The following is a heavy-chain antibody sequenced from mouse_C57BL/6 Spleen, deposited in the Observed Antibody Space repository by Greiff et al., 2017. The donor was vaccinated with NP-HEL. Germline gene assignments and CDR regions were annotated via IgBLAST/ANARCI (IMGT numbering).Heavy chain of an antibody. J-gene: IGHJ2*01. V-gene: IGHV1-42*01. D-gene: IGHD2-2*01. CDR2: INPSTGGT. Sequence: EVQVVESGPELVKPGASVKISCKASGYSFTGYYMNWVKQSPEKSLEWIGEINPSTGGTTYNQKFKAKATLTVDKSSSTAYMQLKSLTSEDSAVYYCAILGLRPLYFDYWGQGTTLTVSS. CDR3: AILGLRPLYFDY. CDR1: GYSFTGYY.